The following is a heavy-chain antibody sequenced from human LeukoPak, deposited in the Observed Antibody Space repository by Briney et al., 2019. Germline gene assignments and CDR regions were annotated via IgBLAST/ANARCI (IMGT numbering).Heavy chain of an antibody. CDR1: GGSISSGFYY. CDR2: IYTSGST. D-gene: IGHD4/OR15-4a*01. J-gene: IGHJ3*02. V-gene: IGHV4-61*02. CDR3: ARPTMYNPNDYGGSLDAFDI. Sequence: PSQTLSLTCTVSGGSISSGFYYWTWIRQPAGKGLEWIGRIYTSGSTNYNPSLNSRVTISVDTSKNQFSLKLTSVTAADTAVYYCARPTMYNPNDYGGSLDAFDIWGQGTMVTVSS.